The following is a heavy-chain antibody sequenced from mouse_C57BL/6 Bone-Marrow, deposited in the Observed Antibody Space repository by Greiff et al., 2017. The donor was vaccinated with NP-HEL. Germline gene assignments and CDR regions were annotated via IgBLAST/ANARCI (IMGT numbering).Heavy chain of an antibody. CDR2: INPSTGGT. CDR1: GYSFTGYY. J-gene: IGHJ4*01. V-gene: IGHV1-42*01. D-gene: IGHD2-2*01. CDR3: ARNMVTPYYYAMDY. Sequence: EVMLVESGPELVKPGASVKISCKASGYSFTGYYMNWVKQSPEKSLEWIGEINPSTGGTTYNQKFKAKATLTVDKSSSTAYMQLKSLTSEDSAVYYCARNMVTPYYYAMDYWGQGTSVTVSS.